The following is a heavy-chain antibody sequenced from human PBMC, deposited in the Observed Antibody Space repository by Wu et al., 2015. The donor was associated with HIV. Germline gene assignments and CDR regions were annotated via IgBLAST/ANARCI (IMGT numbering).Heavy chain of an antibody. CDR1: GGTFSSYA. CDR2: IIPIFGTA. J-gene: IGHJ6*02. Sequence: QVQLVQSGAEVKKPGSSVKVSCKASGGTFSSYAISWVRQAPGQGLEWMGRIIPIFGTANYAQKFQGRVTITADESTSTAYMELSSLRSEDTAVYYCASRYYYDSSEPYYYGIGRLGPRDHGHRLL. CDR3: ASRYYYDSSEPYYYGIGR. D-gene: IGHD3-22*01. V-gene: IGHV1-69*13.